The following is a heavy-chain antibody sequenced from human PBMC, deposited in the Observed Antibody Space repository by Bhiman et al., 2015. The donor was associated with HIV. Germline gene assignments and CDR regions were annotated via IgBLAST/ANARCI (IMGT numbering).Heavy chain of an antibody. Sequence: EVQLVESGGGLVKPGGSLRLSCAASGFTFSDAWMSWVRQAPGKGLEWVGRIKSKAHGGTADYAAPAKGRFTISRDDSQTTLHLHMSSLRSEDTAFYCIAEVLDPLGEHWGQGALVTVSS. CDR3: IAEVLDPLGEH. J-gene: IGHJ1*01. CDR1: GFTFSDAW. D-gene: IGHD1-1*01. V-gene: IGHV3-15*01. CDR2: IKSKAHGGTA.